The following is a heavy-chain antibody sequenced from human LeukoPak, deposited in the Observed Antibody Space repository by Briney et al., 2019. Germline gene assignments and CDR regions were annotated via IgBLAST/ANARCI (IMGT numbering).Heavy chain of an antibody. CDR3: ARGVYYYDSSGLEYYMDV. CDR1: GGSISSYY. Sequence: NPSETLSLTCTVSGGSISSYYWSWIRQPPGKGLEWSGEINHSGSTNYNPSLKSRVTISVDTSKNQFSLKLSSVTAADTAVYYCARGVYYYDSSGLEYYMDVWGKGTTVTVSS. J-gene: IGHJ6*03. D-gene: IGHD3-22*01. CDR2: INHSGST. V-gene: IGHV4-34*01.